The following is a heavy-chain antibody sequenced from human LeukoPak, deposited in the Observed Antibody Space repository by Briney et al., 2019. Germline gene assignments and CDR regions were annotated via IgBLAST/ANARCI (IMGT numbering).Heavy chain of an antibody. V-gene: IGHV3-7*01. CDR2: IKQDGSEK. D-gene: IGHD6-19*01. CDR3: ARDLPAFSSGWYYFDY. J-gene: IGHJ4*02. Sequence: PGGSLRLSCAASGFTFSSYGMSWVRQAPGKWLEWVANIKQDGSEKYYVDSVKGRFTISRDNAKNSLYLQMNSLRAEDTAVYYCARDLPAFSSGWYYFDYWGQRTLVTVSS. CDR1: GFTFSSYG.